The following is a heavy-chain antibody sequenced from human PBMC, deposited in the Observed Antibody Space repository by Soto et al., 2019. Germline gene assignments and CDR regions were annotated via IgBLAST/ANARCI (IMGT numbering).Heavy chain of an antibody. CDR3: ARQGRNNRNDGIWLDP. Sequence: SDSLSLTCSVFGGSLRSSRYHWTWLRQPHGKGLPRIWSFSYSGSNYYNQYLKSRVNISVDTSKNQFHLQLSSVHAADTAVYYCARQGRNNRNDGIWLDPWGQGNLVTVS. CDR1: GGSLRSSRYH. CDR2: FSYSGSN. J-gene: IGHJ5*02. D-gene: IGHD1-1*01. V-gene: IGHV4-39*01.